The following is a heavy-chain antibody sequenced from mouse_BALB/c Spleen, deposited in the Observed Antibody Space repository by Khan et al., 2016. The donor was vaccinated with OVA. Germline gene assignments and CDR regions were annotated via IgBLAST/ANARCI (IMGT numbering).Heavy chain of an antibody. Sequence: VQLQESGPGLVAPSQTLSITCTVSGFSLTGYGVNWVRQPPGKGLEWLGMICRGGITAYNSALKSRLSISKDNAKSQVFLKMNSRKTDDTARYYCDRGTYDGNYYAMDYWGQGTSVTVSS. CDR2: ICRGGIT. D-gene: IGHD2-10*01. J-gene: IGHJ4*01. CDR3: DRGTYDGNYYAMDY. CDR1: GFSLTGYG. V-gene: IGHV2-6-7*01.